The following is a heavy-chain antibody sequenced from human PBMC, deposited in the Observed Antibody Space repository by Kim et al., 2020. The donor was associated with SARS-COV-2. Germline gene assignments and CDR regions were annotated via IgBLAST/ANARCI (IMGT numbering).Heavy chain of an antibody. CDR3: ARGYYTGTYTNWFDP. V-gene: IGHV4-61*03. Sequence: NPSLKSRVTISLDTSKTHFSLKLTSVTAADTAVYFCARGYYTGTYTNWFDPWGQGILVTVSS. D-gene: IGHD1-26*01. J-gene: IGHJ5*02.